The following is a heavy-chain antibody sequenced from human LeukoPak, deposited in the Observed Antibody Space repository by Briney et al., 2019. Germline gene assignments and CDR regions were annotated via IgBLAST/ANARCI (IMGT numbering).Heavy chain of an antibody. CDR1: GYTFTSYA. Sequence: GASVKVSCKASGYTFTSYAMHWVRQAPGQRLEWMGWINAGNGNTKYSQKFQGRVTITRDTSASTAYMELSSLRSEDTAVYYCARQYSSGWYSPNDAFDIWGQGTMVTVSS. V-gene: IGHV1-3*01. J-gene: IGHJ3*02. CDR3: ARQYSSGWYSPNDAFDI. D-gene: IGHD6-19*01. CDR2: INAGNGNT.